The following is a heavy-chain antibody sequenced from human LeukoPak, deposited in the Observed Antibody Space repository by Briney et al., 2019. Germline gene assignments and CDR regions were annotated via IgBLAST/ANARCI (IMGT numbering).Heavy chain of an antibody. CDR3: ARGGDGYNSRPLDY. V-gene: IGHV3-53*04. CDR2: IYSGGST. J-gene: IGHJ4*02. Sequence: GGSLRLSCAASGFTVSSSYMSWVRQAPGKGLEWVSVIYSGGSTYYADSVKGRFTISRHNSKNTLYLQMNSLRAEDTAVYYCARGGDGYNSRPLDYWGQGTLVTVSS. D-gene: IGHD5-24*01. CDR1: GFTVSSSY.